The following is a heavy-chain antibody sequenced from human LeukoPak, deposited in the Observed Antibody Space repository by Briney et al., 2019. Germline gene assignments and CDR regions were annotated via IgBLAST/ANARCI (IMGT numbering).Heavy chain of an antibody. Sequence: GGSLRLSCAASGFTFRSYEMTWVRQAPGKGLEWVSYISGSGSTIYYTDSVKGRFTISRDNAKNSLYLQMNSLRAEDTAAYYCAGLVLDYWGQGTLVTVSS. CDR3: AGLVLDY. J-gene: IGHJ4*02. CDR2: ISGSGSTI. V-gene: IGHV3-48*03. D-gene: IGHD6-19*01. CDR1: GFTFRSYE.